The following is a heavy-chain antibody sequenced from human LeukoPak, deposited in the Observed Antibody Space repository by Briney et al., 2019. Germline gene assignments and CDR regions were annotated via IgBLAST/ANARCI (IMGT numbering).Heavy chain of an antibody. CDR2: ISGSAGGT. D-gene: IGHD3-10*01. CDR3: VIGGLGSYYDY. V-gene: IGHV3-23*01. Sequence: GGSQTLLCAASGFPLSSYAVIWVRQAPGKGLDWVSSISGSAGGTYYADSVKGRFTISRDNSKNTLFLQMNSLRAEDTAVYYCVIGGLGSYYDYWGRGTLVTVSS. CDR1: GFPLSSYA. J-gene: IGHJ4*02.